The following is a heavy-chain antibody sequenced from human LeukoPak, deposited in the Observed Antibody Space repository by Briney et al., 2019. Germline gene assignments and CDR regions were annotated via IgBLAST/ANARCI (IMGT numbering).Heavy chain of an antibody. CDR3: ARETGAVTTVFDY. Sequence: KSGGSLRLSCAASGFTFSSYSMNWVRQAPGKGLEWVSSISSSSSYIYYADSVKGRFTISRDNAKNSLYLQMNSLRAEDTAVYYCARETGAVTTVFDYWGQGTLVTVSS. V-gene: IGHV3-21*01. CDR2: ISSSSSYI. J-gene: IGHJ4*02. CDR1: GFTFSSYS. D-gene: IGHD4-17*01.